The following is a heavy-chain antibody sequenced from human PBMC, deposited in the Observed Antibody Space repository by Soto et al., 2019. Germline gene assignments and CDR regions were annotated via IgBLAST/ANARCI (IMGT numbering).Heavy chain of an antibody. D-gene: IGHD3-10*01. J-gene: IGHJ6*02. V-gene: IGHV3-13*01. CDR3: ARDGATACMDV. CDR2: IGTAGDT. CDR1: GFTFSSYD. Sequence: GGSLRLSCAASGFTFSSYDMHWVRQATGKGLEWVSAIGTAGDTYYPGSVKGRFTISRENAKNSLYLQMNSLRAEDTAVYYCARDGATACMDVWGQGTTVTVSS.